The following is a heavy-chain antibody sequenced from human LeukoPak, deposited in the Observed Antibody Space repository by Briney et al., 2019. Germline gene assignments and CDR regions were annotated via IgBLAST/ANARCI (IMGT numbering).Heavy chain of an antibody. CDR2: ISAYNGNT. Sequence: ASVKVSCKASGYTFTSYGISWVRQAPGQGLEWMGWISAYNGNTNYAQKLQGRVTMTTDTSTSTAYMELRSLRSDDTAVYYCARVRGKHPGGYEFDYWDQGTLVTVSS. D-gene: IGHD5-12*01. CDR1: GYTFTSYG. J-gene: IGHJ4*02. CDR3: ARVRGKHPGGYEFDY. V-gene: IGHV1-18*01.